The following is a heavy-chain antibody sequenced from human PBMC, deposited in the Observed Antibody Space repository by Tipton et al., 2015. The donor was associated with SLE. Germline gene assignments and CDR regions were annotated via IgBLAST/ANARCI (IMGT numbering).Heavy chain of an antibody. D-gene: IGHD3-22*01. CDR2: INRSGST. V-gene: IGHV4-34*01. CDR1: GGSFSGHY. J-gene: IGHJ3*02. Sequence: TLSLTCAVYGGSFSGHYWSWIRQPPGKGLEWIGEINRSGSTNYNPSLKSRVTISVDTSKNQFSLKLSSVTAADTAVYYCARLSMMVIADAFDIWGQGTMVTVSS. CDR3: ARLSMMVIADAFDI.